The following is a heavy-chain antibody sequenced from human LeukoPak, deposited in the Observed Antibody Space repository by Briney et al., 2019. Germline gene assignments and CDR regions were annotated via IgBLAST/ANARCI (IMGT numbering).Heavy chain of an antibody. D-gene: IGHD2-15*01. Sequence: TSETLSLTCTVSGGSISSSHSYWGWIRQPPGKGLEWIGNIYYSGSTYYSPSLKSRVTISVDTSNKFSLKLSSVTAADTAVYYCARGTVGYCSGGSCQGWFDPWGQGTLVTVSS. CDR1: GGSISSSHSY. J-gene: IGHJ5*02. V-gene: IGHV4-39*07. CDR3: ARGTVGYCSGGSCQGWFDP. CDR2: IYYSGST.